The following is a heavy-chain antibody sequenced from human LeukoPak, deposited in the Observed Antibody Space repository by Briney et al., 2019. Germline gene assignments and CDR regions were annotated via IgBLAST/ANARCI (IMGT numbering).Heavy chain of an antibody. CDR2: IYTSGST. J-gene: IGHJ3*02. CDR3: ARSTYSSSWRRLYAFDI. V-gene: IGHV4-61*02. CDR1: GGSISSGSYY. D-gene: IGHD6-13*01. Sequence: SETLSLTCTVSGGSISSGSYYWSWIRQPAGKGLEWIGRIYTSGSTDYNPSLKSRVTISVDTSKNQFSLKLSSVTAADTAVYYCARSTYSSSWRRLYAFDIWGQGTMVTVSS.